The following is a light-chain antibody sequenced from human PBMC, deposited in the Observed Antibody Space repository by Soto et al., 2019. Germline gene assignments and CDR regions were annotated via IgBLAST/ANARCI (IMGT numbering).Light chain of an antibody. CDR2: EVT. J-gene: IGLJ1*01. CDR1: SSDVGGYNT. Sequence: QSVLTQPASVSGSPGQTITISCTGTSSDVGGYNTVSWYQHHPGKAPKLIIYEVTHRPAGISDRFSASKSGNTASLTISGRQAEDEADYYCNSLRVNHLYVFGTGTKLTVL. V-gene: IGLV2-14*01. CDR3: NSLRVNHLYV.